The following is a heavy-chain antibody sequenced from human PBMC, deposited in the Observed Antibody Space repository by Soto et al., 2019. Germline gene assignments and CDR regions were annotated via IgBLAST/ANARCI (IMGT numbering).Heavy chain of an antibody. V-gene: IGHV4-39*07. CDR3: ARETYGDYVGYFDP. D-gene: IGHD4-17*01. CDR2: IFYSGST. J-gene: IGHJ5*02. CDR1: GGSISSSIYY. Sequence: PSETLSLTCTVSGGSISSSIYYEGWIRRPPGKGLEWIGSIFYSGSTYYNPSLKSRVTISVDTSKNQFSLKLSSVTAADTAVYYCARETYGDYVGYFDPWGQG.